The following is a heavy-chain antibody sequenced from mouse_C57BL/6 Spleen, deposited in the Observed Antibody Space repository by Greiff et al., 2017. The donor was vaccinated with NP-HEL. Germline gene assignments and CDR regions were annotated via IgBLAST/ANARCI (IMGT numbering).Heavy chain of an antibody. D-gene: IGHD1-1*01. CDR1: GFSLTSYG. V-gene: IGHV2-5*01. CDR3: AKGDYYGSSPFAY. CDR2: IWRGGST. Sequence: VQLQQSGPGLVQPSQSLSITCTVSGFSLTSYGVPWVRQSPGKGLEWLGVIWRGGSTDYNAAFMSRLSLTKDNSKSQVFFKMNSLQADDTAIYYCAKGDYYGSSPFAYWGQGTLVTVSA. J-gene: IGHJ3*01.